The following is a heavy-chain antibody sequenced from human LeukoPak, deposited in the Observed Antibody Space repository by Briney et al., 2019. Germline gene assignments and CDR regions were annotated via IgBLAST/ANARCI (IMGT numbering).Heavy chain of an antibody. Sequence: GGSLRLSCAASGFTFSSYTMNWVRQAPGKGLEWLSSISSSGSTIYYADSVKGRFTISSDNAKNTLYLQMNSLRAEDTAVYYCARVGEVVPAGIDYWGQGTLVTVSS. CDR1: GFTFSSYT. D-gene: IGHD2-2*01. CDR3: ARVGEVVPAGIDY. V-gene: IGHV3-48*03. CDR2: ISSSGSTI. J-gene: IGHJ4*02.